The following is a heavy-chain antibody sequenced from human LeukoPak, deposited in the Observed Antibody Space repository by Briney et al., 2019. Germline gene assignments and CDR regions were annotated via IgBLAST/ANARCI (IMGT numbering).Heavy chain of an antibody. CDR1: GLTFGDYA. Sequence: GRSLRLSCTASGLTFGDYAMSWVRQAPGKGLEWVGFIRSKAYGGTTEYAASVKGRFTISRDDSKSIAYLQMNSLKTEDTAVYYCTSCSSGCDYYGMDVWGKGTTVTVSS. CDR2: IRSKAYGGTT. CDR3: TSCSSGCDYYGMDV. J-gene: IGHJ6*04. D-gene: IGHD6-19*01. V-gene: IGHV3-49*04.